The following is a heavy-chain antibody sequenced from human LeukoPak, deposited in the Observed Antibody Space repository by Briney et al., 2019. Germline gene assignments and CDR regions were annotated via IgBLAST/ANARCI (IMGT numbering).Heavy chain of an antibody. CDR1: GGSFSGYY. Sequence: SETLSLTCAVYGGSFSGYYWSWIRQPPGMGLEWIGEINHSGSTNYNPSLKSRVTISVDTSKNQFSLKLSSVTAADTAVYYCARDYDSSGYYYDYNWFDPWGQGTLVTVSS. CDR2: INHSGST. J-gene: IGHJ5*02. CDR3: ARDYDSSGYYYDYNWFDP. V-gene: IGHV4-34*01. D-gene: IGHD3-22*01.